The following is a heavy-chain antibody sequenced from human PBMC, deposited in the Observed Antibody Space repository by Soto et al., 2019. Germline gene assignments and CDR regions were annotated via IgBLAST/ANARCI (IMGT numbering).Heavy chain of an antibody. Sequence: PGESLKISCNGSGYSFTSYWICWVRQMPWKGLEWMGIIYPGDSDTRYSPSFQGQVTISADKSISTAYLQWSSLKASDTAMYYCATVKYYDSSGYYYRDYGMDVWGQGTTVTVSS. V-gene: IGHV5-51*01. D-gene: IGHD3-22*01. J-gene: IGHJ6*02. CDR1: GYSFTSYW. CDR3: ATVKYYDSSGYYYRDYGMDV. CDR2: IYPGDSDT.